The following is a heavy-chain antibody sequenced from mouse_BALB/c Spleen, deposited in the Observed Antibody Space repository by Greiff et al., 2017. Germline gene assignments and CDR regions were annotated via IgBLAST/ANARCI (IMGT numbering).Heavy chain of an antibody. D-gene: IGHD2-14*01. V-gene: IGHV3-6*02. Sequence: DVKLQESGPGLVKPSQSLSLTCSVTGYSITSGYYWNWIRQFPGNKLEWMGYISYDGSNNYNPSLKNRISITRDTSKNQFFLKLNSVTTEDTATYYCASYRYDGAWFAYWGQGTLVTVSA. J-gene: IGHJ3*01. CDR2: ISYDGSN. CDR3: ASYRYDGAWFAY. CDR1: GYSITSGYY.